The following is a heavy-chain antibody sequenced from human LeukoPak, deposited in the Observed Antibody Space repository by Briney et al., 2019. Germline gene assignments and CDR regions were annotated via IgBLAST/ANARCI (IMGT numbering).Heavy chain of an antibody. D-gene: IGHD2-21*02. CDR3: AATAYCGGDCYSGEYYFDY. Sequence: SETLSLTCAVDGGSFSGYYWSWIRQPPGKGLEWIGEINHSGSTNYNPSLKSRVTISVDTSKNQFSLKLSSVTAADTAVYYCAATAYCGGDCYSGEYYFDYWGQGTLVTVSS. CDR2: INHSGST. V-gene: IGHV4-34*01. CDR1: GGSFSGYY. J-gene: IGHJ4*02.